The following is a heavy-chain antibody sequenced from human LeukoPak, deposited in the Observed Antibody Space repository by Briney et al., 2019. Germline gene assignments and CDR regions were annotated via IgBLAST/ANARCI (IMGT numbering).Heavy chain of an antibody. D-gene: IGHD6-19*01. Sequence: SETLSLTCTVSGGSISSYYWNWIRQSAGKGLEWIGRIYSSGSTNYNPSLKSRVTMSVGTSKNQISLKLSSVTAADTAVYYCARGPSGQWLVLKPWGQGTLVTVSS. CDR1: GGSISSYY. J-gene: IGHJ5*02. CDR2: IYSSGST. V-gene: IGHV4-4*07. CDR3: ARGPSGQWLVLKP.